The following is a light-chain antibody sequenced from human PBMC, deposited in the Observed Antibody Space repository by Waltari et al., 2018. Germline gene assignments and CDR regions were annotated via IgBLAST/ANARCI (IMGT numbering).Light chain of an antibody. CDR3: CAFTRSSTTV. CDR1: SSDVGAYPY. J-gene: IGLJ1*01. V-gene: IGLV2-14*03. CDR2: DVN. Sequence: SALTQPASVSGSPGQSITISCIGSSSDVGAYPYVSWYQHHPGEAPKVLIYDVNYRPSWVSDRFFGSKSGDTASLTISGLQAEDEADYYCCAFTRSSTTVFGTGTKVTVL.